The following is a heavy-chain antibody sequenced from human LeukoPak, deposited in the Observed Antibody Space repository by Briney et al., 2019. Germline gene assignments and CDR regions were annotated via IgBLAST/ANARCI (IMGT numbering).Heavy chain of an antibody. CDR1: GFTFDGYA. Sequence: GGSLRLSCAASGFTFDGYAMHWVRQAPGEGLEWVSLISGDGSTTYYADSVRGRFTISRDNSKNTMYLQMNNLRAEDTAVYYCAKDMDCSSTGCYVFATWGQGTLVTVSS. J-gene: IGHJ5*02. CDR3: AKDMDCSSTGCYVFAT. V-gene: IGHV3-43*02. D-gene: IGHD2-2*01. CDR2: ISGDGSTT.